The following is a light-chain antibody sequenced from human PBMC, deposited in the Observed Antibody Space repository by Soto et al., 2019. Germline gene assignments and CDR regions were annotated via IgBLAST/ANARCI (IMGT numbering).Light chain of an antibody. J-gene: IGLJ3*02. CDR3: SSYAGSISVSFV. CDR1: SSDVGGDNY. Sequence: QSALTQPPSASGSPGQSVTISCTGTSSDVGGDNYVSWYQQYPGRAPKLIIYEVTNRPSGVPDRFSGSKSGTTASLTVSGLQAEDEADYYCSSYAGSISVSFVFGGGTKLTVL. CDR2: EVT. V-gene: IGLV2-8*01.